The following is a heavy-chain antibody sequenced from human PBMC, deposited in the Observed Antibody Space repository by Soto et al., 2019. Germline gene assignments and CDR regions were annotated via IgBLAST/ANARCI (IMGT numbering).Heavy chain of an antibody. V-gene: IGHV1-18*01. D-gene: IGHD3-16*01. CDR3: ARGLYRRGTYYAFDN. Sequence: QGPLVQSGPEVKKPGASVQVSCRTSGYTPTNYDIDWVRQAPGQGLENMGWISAYHGNTNYARKLQDRVTLTTDTSTRTAYMQLRSVQSDDTAIYYCARGLYRRGTYYAFDNWGQGTLVTVSS. CDR1: GYTPTNYD. J-gene: IGHJ4*02. CDR2: ISAYHGNT.